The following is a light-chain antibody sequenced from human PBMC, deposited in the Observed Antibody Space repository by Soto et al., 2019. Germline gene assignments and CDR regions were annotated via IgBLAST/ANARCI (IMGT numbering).Light chain of an antibody. CDR3: SSYTTNSVL. J-gene: IGLJ2*01. CDR2: DVR. V-gene: IGLV2-14*03. Sequence: QSALTQPASVSASPGQSITISCTGTSSDVGTYNYVSWYQHHPRKATKLLIYDVRNRPPGVSERFSGSKFGNTASLTISGLQAEDEGDYYCSSYTTNSVLFGGGTKVTVL. CDR1: SSDVGTYNY.